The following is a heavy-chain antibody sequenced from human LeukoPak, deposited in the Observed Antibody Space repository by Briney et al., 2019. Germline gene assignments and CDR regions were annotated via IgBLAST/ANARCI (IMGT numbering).Heavy chain of an antibody. CDR2: INPSGGST. Sequence: ASVKVSCKASGYTFTSYYMHWVRQAPGQGLEWMGIINPSGGSTNYAQKFQGRVTMTGDTSTSTVYMELSSLRSEDTAVYYCARGDGAAGRVFDFWGQGTLVNVPS. D-gene: IGHD6-13*01. CDR1: GYTFTSYY. J-gene: IGHJ4*02. CDR3: ARGDGAAGRVFDF. V-gene: IGHV1-46*01.